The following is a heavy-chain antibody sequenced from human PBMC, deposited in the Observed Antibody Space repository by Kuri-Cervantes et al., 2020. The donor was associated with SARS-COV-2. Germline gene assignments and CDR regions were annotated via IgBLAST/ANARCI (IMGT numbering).Heavy chain of an antibody. CDR2: IYYSGST. J-gene: IGHJ1*01. Sequence: GSLRLSCTVSGGSISSYYWGWIRQPPGRGLEWIGSIYYSGSTYYNPSLKSRVTISVDTSKNQFSLKLSSVTAADTAVYYCARHRPTSGYFQHWGQGTLVTVSS. CDR1: GGSISSYY. V-gene: IGHV4-39*01. CDR3: ARHRPTSGYFQH. D-gene: IGHD2-2*01.